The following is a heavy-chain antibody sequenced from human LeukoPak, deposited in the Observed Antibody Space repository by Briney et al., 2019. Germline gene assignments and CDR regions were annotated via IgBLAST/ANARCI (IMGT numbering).Heavy chain of an antibody. D-gene: IGHD6-13*01. CDR1: GGSFSGYY. Sequence: PSETLSLTCSVYGGSFSGYYWSWIRQPPGKGLEWIGEINHSGSTNYNPSLKSRVTISVDTSKNQFSLKLSSVTAADTAVYYCARRQLDYWGQGTLVTVSS. CDR2: INHSGST. V-gene: IGHV4-34*01. J-gene: IGHJ4*02. CDR3: ARRQLDY.